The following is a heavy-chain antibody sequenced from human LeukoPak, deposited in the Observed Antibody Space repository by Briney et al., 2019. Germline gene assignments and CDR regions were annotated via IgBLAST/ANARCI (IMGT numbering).Heavy chain of an antibody. Sequence: SETLSLTCAVYGGSFSGYYWSWIRQPPGKGLEWIGEINHSGSSNYNPSLKSRVTISVDTSKNQFSLKLSSVTAANTAVYYCARGEDGDYYFQHWGQGTLVTVSS. D-gene: IGHD4-17*01. CDR2: INHSGSS. V-gene: IGHV4-34*01. J-gene: IGHJ1*01. CDR1: GGSFSGYY. CDR3: ARGEDGDYYFQH.